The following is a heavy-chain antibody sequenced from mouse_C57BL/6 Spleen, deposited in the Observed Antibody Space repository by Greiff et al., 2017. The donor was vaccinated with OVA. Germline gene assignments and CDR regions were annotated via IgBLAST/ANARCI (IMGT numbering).Heavy chain of an antibody. CDR2: IDPSDSYT. D-gene: IGHD2-4*01. CDR3: ARYDYDVLYAMDY. Sequence: QVQLQQPGAELVKPGASVKLSCKASGYTFTSYWMQWVKQRPGQGLEWIGEIDPSDSYTNYNQKFKGKATLTVDTSSSTAYMQLSSLTAEDSAVYYGARYDYDVLYAMDYWGQGTSVTVSS. CDR1: GYTFTSYW. J-gene: IGHJ4*01. V-gene: IGHV1-50*01.